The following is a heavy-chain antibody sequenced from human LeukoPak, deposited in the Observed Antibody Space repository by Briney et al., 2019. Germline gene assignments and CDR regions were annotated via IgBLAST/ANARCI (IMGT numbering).Heavy chain of an antibody. Sequence: GGSLRLSCAASGFTFSGHLMTWVRQAPGRGLEWVANIEKDGSKKNYVDSVMGRFTISRDNAKNSLFLQMNGLRDEDTAVHYCATNTDYRFEYWGPGTLVTVSS. D-gene: IGHD3-16*01. CDR2: IEKDGSKK. CDR3: ATNTDYRFEY. CDR1: GFTFSGHL. J-gene: IGHJ4*02. V-gene: IGHV3-7*01.